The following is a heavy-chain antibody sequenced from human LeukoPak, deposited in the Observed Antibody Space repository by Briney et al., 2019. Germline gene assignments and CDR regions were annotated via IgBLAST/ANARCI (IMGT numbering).Heavy chain of an antibody. J-gene: IGHJ5*02. D-gene: IGHD6-13*01. CDR2: FDPEDGET. CDR1: GYTLTELS. CDR3: ARGSSSSWSFDP. V-gene: IGHV1-24*01. Sequence: ASVKVSCKVSGYTLTELSMHWVRQAPGKGLEWMGGFDPEDGETIYAQKFQGRVTMTEDTSTDTAYMELSSLRSEDTAVYYCARGSSSSWSFDPWGQGTLVTVSS.